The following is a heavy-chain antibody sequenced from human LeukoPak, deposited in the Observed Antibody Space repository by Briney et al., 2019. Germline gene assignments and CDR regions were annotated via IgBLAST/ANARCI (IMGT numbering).Heavy chain of an antibody. CDR1: GFILSDYD. Sequence: GGSLRLSCAASGFILSDYDMNWVRQAPGKGLEWVSYISSSSSSINYVDSVKGRFTISRDNAKNSLCLQMNSLRAEDTAVYYCARRFDRWGQGTLVTVSS. J-gene: IGHJ5*02. CDR3: ARRFDR. CDR2: ISSSSSSI. V-gene: IGHV3-48*01.